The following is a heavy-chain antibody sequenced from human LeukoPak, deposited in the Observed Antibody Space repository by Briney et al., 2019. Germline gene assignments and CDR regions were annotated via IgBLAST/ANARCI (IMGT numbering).Heavy chain of an antibody. V-gene: IGHV4-34*01. CDR2: INHSGST. CDR1: GGSFSGYY. D-gene: IGHD3/OR15-3a*01. Sequence: SETLSLTCAVYGGSFSGYYWSWIRQPPGKGLEWIGEINHSGSTNYNPSLKSRVTISVDTSKNQFSLKLSSVTAADTAVYYCARMTYPQGLWAFDIWGQGTMVTVSS. CDR3: ARMTYPQGLWAFDI. J-gene: IGHJ3*02.